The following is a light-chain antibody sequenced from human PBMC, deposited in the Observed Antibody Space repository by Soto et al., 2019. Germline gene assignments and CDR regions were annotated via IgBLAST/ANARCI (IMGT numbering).Light chain of an antibody. CDR1: QSVLSSSNNKNF. CDR3: QQCYSSPLT. V-gene: IGKV4-1*01. J-gene: IGKJ4*01. CDR2: WAS. Sequence: DIVMTQSPDSLAVSLGERATINCKSSQSVLSSSNNKNFLVWYQQKPGQPPKLLISWASTRESGVPDRFSGSGSVTDFTLTINSLQAEDVSINYCQQCYSSPLTFGGGTKVEIK.